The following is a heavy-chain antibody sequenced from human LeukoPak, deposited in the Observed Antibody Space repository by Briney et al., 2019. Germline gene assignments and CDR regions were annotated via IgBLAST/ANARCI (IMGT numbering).Heavy chain of an antibody. CDR3: ARGGLWFGELLY. V-gene: IGHV4-59*01. CDR1: GGSISSYY. CDR2: IYHSGST. Sequence: SETLSLTCTVSGGSISSYYWSWIRQPPGKGLEWIGYIYHSGSTSYNPSLKSRVTISVDTSKNQFSLKLSSVTAADTAVYYCARGGLWFGELLYWGQGTLVTVSS. J-gene: IGHJ4*02. D-gene: IGHD3-10*01.